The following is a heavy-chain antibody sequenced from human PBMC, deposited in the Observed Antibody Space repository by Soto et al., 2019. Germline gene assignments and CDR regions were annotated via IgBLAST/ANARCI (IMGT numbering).Heavy chain of an antibody. D-gene: IGHD5-18*01. CDR2: INPNSGGT. V-gene: IGHV1-2*02. CDR3: ARRIQLNYYYYYGMDV. J-gene: IGHJ6*02. Sequence: ASVKVSCKASGYTFTGYYMHWVRQAPGQGLEWMGWINPNSGGTNYAQKFQGRVTVTRDTSISTAYMELSRLRSDDTAVYYCARRIQLNYYYYYGMDVWGQGTTVTVSS. CDR1: GYTFTGYY.